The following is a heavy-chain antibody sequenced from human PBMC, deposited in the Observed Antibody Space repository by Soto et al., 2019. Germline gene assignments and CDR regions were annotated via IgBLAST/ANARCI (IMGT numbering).Heavy chain of an antibody. CDR1: GFTFRSYW. CDR3: VRDLYSSVFDY. D-gene: IGHD6-25*01. CDR2: INGDGSTT. V-gene: IGHV3-74*01. J-gene: IGHJ4*02. Sequence: GGSLRLSCAASGFTFRSYWMHWVRQGPGKGLEWVSRINGDGSTTDYAESVKGRFTISRDNAKNTVYLQMNSLRAEDMAVYYCVRDLYSSVFDYWGQGTLVTVSS.